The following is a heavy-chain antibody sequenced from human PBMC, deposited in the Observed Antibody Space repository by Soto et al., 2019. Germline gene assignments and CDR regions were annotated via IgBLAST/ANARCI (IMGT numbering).Heavy chain of an antibody. CDR3: SRRPRLRFLEWSPDYGMDV. Sequence: PGESLKISCQCSGYSFTSYWIGWVRQMPGKGLEWMGIIYPGDSDTRYSPSFQGQVTISADKSISTAYLQWSSLKASDTALYYCSRRPRLRFLEWSPDYGMDVWGQGTTVTVSS. CDR2: IYPGDSDT. V-gene: IGHV5-51*01. D-gene: IGHD3-3*01. J-gene: IGHJ6*02. CDR1: GYSFTSYW.